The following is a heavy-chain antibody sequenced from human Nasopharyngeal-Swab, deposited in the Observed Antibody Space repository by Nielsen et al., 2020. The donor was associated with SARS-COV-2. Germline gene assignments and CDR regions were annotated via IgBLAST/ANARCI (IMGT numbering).Heavy chain of an antibody. J-gene: IGHJ6*02. CDR2: IIPIFGKA. D-gene: IGHD6-13*01. Sequence: VKVSCKASGYTFISYGKSWVRQEPGQGLEWMGGIIPIFGKANFAQKFQGRVTITADKSTSTAYMELSSLRSEDTAVYYCASDEGGSSNWYSYYYYYGMDVCCQGTTVTVSS. CDR1: GYTFISYG. CDR3: ASDEGGSSNWYSYYYYYGMDV. V-gene: IGHV1-69*06.